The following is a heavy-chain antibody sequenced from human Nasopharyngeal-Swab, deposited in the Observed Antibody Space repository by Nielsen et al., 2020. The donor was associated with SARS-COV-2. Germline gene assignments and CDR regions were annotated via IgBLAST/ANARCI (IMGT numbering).Heavy chain of an antibody. CDR3: AGGIFY. V-gene: IGHV1-18*01. CDR1: DNSFSTFG. Sequence: ASVKVSCKASDNSFSTFGVTWVRQAPGQGLEWMGWIRPSSDLVYYAPNLQASVTLTTDTFTGTAYMELRGLKSDDSAIYFCAGGIFYWGQGTLVTVSS. J-gene: IGHJ4*02. CDR2: IRPSSDLV. D-gene: IGHD3-3*02.